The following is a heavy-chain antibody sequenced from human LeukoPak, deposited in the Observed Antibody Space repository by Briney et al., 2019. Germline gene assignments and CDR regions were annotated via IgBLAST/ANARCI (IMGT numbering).Heavy chain of an antibody. CDR2: ISGSVSST. CDR1: GFTFSSYG. Sequence: GGSLRLSCAASGFTFSSYGMSWVRQAPGKGLEWVSAISGSVSSTFYADSVKGRFTISRDNSKSTLYLQMNILRVEDTALYYCAKGVGDYWDYYYYMDVWGKGTTVTVSS. D-gene: IGHD4-17*01. CDR3: AKGVGDYWDYYYYMDV. V-gene: IGHV3-23*01. J-gene: IGHJ6*03.